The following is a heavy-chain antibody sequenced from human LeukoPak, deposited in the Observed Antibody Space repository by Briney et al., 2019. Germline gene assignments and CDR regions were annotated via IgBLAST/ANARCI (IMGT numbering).Heavy chain of an antibody. CDR1: GGLISRIEYY. D-gene: IGHD1-26*01. Sequence: PSQTLSLTCTVSGGLISRIEYYGSWIRQSPVKGLEWLGHIYHTGTTLYSPHLNNRLTVSVDSSRNQFSLTLNSVTAADTAVYYCASVSVWELATHPGGSFDYWGRGILVTVSS. J-gene: IGHJ4*02. V-gene: IGHV4-30-4*01. CDR2: IYHTGTT. CDR3: ASVSVWELATHPGGSFDY.